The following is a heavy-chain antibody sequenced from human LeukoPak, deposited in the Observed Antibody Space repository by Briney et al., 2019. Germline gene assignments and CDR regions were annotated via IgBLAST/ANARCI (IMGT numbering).Heavy chain of an antibody. V-gene: IGHV1-69-2*01. CDR2: VDPEDGET. Sequence: ASVKVSCKVSGYTFTDYYMHWVQQAPGKGLEWMGLVDPEDGETIYAEKFQGRVTITADTSTDTAYMELSSLRSDDTAVYYCARATRSIFGVVIIPCDYWGQGTLVTVSS. CDR1: GYTFTDYY. CDR3: ARATRSIFGVVIIPCDY. D-gene: IGHD3-3*01. J-gene: IGHJ4*02.